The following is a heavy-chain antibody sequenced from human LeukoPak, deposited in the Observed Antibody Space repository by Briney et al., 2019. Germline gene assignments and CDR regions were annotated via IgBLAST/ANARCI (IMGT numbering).Heavy chain of an antibody. D-gene: IGHD3-3*01. CDR3: AKEFTIFGGPGYFDY. V-gene: IGHV3-30*02. J-gene: IGHJ4*02. CDR2: MRYDGSNE. CDR1: GFIFSNYG. Sequence: GGSLRLSCEASGFIFSNYGMHWVREAAGKGLGGVAFMRYDGSNEYYADSVKGRFTISRDNSKNTLYLQMNSLRAEDTAVYYCAKEFTIFGGPGYFDYWGQGTLVTVSS.